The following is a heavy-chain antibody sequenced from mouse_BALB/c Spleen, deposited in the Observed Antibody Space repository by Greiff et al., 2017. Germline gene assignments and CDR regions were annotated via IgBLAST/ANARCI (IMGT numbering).Heavy chain of an antibody. CDR3: ARSLTGPFAY. CDR1: GYTFTSYW. V-gene: IGHV1-87*01. J-gene: IGHJ3*01. CDR2: IYPGDGDT. Sequence: QVQLQQSGAELARPGASVKLSCKASGYTFTSYWMQWVKQRPGQGLEWIGAIYPGDGDTRYTQKFKGKATLTADKSSSTAYMQLSSLASEDSAVYYCARSLTGPFAYWGQGTLVTVSA. D-gene: IGHD4-1*01.